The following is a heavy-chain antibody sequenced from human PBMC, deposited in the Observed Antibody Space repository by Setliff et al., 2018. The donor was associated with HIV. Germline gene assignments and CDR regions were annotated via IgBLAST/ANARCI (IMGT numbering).Heavy chain of an antibody. CDR1: GFTFSSYV. Sequence: GGSLRLSCAATGFTFSSYVLHWVRQAPGKGLEWVAVMSTGGDIKIYADSVKGRFTISRDNSKNTLFLQMNSLRPEDTATYYCVRDPIEGYPDDFDYWGQGTLVTVSS. CDR2: MSTGGDIK. V-gene: IGHV3-30-3*01. D-gene: IGHD1-26*01. J-gene: IGHJ4*02. CDR3: VRDPIEGYPDDFDY.